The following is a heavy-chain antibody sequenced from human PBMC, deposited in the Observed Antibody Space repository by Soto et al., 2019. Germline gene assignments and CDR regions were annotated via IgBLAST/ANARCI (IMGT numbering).Heavy chain of an antibody. J-gene: IGHJ4*02. V-gene: IGHV3-48*02. CDR2: ISSSGSNV. D-gene: IGHD3-10*02. CDR3: ARVLRSGSYRYYFDS. CDR1: GFTFSSFG. Sequence: EVQLVESGGGLVQPGGSLRLSCAASGFTFSSFGLNWVRQAPGKGLEWLSYISSSGSNVYYADSVEGRFTISRDSAKNSLYLQMNRLRDEDTAFYYGARVLRSGSYRYYFDSWGQGTLVTVSS.